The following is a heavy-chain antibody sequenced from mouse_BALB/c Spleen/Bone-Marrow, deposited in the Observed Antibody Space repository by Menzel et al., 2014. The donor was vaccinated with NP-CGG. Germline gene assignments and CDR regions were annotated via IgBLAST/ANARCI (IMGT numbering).Heavy chain of an antibody. Sequence: EVKLMESGPGLVKPSQSMSLTCTVTGYSITSYYAWHWIRQFPGNKLEWMGYISYSANTNYNPSLKSRISITRDTSKNQFFLQLNSVTAEDTATYYCTRGTTAGFAYWGLWTLVTVSA. V-gene: IGHV3-2*02. D-gene: IGHD1-2*01. CDR2: ISYSANT. J-gene: IGHJ3*01. CDR3: TRGTTAGFAY. CDR1: GYSITSYYA.